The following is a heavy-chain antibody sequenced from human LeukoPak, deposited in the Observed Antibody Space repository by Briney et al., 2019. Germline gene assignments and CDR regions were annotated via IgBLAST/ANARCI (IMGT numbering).Heavy chain of an antibody. Sequence: GGSLRLSCAASGFTFSSYSMNWVRQAPGKGLEWVSAISGSGGSTYYADSVKGRFTISRDNSKNTLYLQMNSLRAEDTAVYYCAKDPPLYGILPYNFDYWGQGTLVTVSS. CDR2: ISGSGGST. J-gene: IGHJ4*02. V-gene: IGHV3-23*01. CDR3: AKDPPLYGILPYNFDY. CDR1: GFTFSSYS. D-gene: IGHD4-17*01.